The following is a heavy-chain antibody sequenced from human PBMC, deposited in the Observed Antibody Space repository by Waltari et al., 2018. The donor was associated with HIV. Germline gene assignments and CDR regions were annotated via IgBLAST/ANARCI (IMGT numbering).Heavy chain of an antibody. CDR1: GFPVSSNY. Sequence: EVQLVEAGGGLIQTGGSLRLSCAASGFPVSSNYMSWVRQAPGKGLEWVSVIYSAGTTYYADSVKGRFTISRDNSKNTLYLQMNSLRAEDTAVYYCARGSNYFDYWCQGTLVTVSS. J-gene: IGHJ4*02. CDR3: ARGSNYFDY. CDR2: IYSAGTT. V-gene: IGHV3-53*01.